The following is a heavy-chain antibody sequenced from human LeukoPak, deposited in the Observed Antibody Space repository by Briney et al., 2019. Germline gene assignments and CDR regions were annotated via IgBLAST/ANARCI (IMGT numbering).Heavy chain of an antibody. CDR2: IYYSGST. D-gene: IGHD6-13*01. J-gene: IGHJ4*02. CDR3: ARLKLSGYSSSWYDY. CDR1: GGSISSSSYS. V-gene: IGHV4-39*07. Sequence: SETLSLTCTVSGGSISSSSYSWGWIRQPPGKGLEWIGSIYYSGSTYYNPSLKSRVTISVDTSKNQFSLKLSSVTAADTAVYYCARLKLSGYSSSWYDYWGQGTLVTVSS.